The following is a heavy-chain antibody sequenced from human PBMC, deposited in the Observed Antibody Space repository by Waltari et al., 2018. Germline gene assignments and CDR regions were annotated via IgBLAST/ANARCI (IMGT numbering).Heavy chain of an antibody. V-gene: IGHV4-61*02. Sequence: QVQLQESGPGLVKPSQTLSLTCTVSGGSISSGSYYWSWIRQPAGKGLEWIGRIYTSGSTNYNPSLKSRVTISVDTSKNQFSLKLSSVTAADTAVYYCTRHSGGSDGFDIWGQGTMVTVSS. CDR3: TRHSGGSDGFDI. CDR1: GGSISSGSYY. D-gene: IGHD1-26*01. CDR2: IYTSGST. J-gene: IGHJ3*02.